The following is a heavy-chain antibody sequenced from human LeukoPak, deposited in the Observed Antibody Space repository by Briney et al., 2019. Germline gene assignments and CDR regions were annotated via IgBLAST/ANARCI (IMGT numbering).Heavy chain of an antibody. CDR3: ARDSSTGIFDY. D-gene: IGHD2-15*01. CDR1: GGSISSGGYY. V-gene: IGHV4-30-2*01. Sequence: SQTLSLTCTVSGGSISSGGYYWSCIRQPPGKGLEWIGYIYHSGSTYYNPSLKSRVTISVDRSKNQFSLKLSSVTAADTAVYYCARDSSTGIFDYWGQGTLVTVSS. CDR2: IYHSGST. J-gene: IGHJ4*02.